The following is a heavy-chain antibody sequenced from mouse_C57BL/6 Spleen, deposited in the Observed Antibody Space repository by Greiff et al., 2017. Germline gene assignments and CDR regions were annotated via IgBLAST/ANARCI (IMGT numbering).Heavy chain of an antibody. J-gene: IGHJ3*01. D-gene: IGHD1-1*01. Sequence: VQLQQSGAELVKPGASVKISCKASGYAFSSYWMNWVKQRPGRGLAWIGQIYPGDGDTNYNGKFKGKATLTADKSSSTAYMQLSSLTSEDSAVYFCARDTTDPFAYWGQGTLVTVSA. CDR3: ARDTTDPFAY. CDR1: GYAFSSYW. CDR2: IYPGDGDT. V-gene: IGHV1-80*01.